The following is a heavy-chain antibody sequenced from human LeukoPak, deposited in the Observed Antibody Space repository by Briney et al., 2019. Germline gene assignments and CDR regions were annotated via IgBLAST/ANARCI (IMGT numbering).Heavy chain of an antibody. CDR3: GRGEGWLANDY. CDR1: GGSISSYY. J-gene: IGHJ4*02. Sequence: SETLSLTCTVSGGSISSYYWSWIRQPPGKGLEWIGYIYYSGSTNYNPSLKSRVTISVDTSKNQFSLKLSSVTAADTAVYYCGRGEGWLANDYWGQGTLVTVSS. V-gene: IGHV4-59*01. CDR2: IYYSGST. D-gene: IGHD5-24*01.